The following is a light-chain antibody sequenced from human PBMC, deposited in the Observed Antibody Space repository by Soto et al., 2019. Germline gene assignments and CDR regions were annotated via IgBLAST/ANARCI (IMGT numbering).Light chain of an antibody. CDR3: SSYTTTSTLV. CDR1: NRDVGSYNL. J-gene: IGLJ3*02. CDR2: EVR. Sequence: QSALTQPASVSGSPGQSSTIACTGTNRDVGSYNLVSWYQQRPGEAPKLIISEVRNRPSGISYRFTGSKSGNTASLTISGLQAEDEADYYWSSYTTTSTLVFGGGTKLTGL. V-gene: IGLV2-14*01.